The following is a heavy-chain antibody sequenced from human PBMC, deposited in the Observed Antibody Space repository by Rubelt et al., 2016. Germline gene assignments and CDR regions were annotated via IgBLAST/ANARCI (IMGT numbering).Heavy chain of an antibody. V-gene: IGHV3-30*18. Sequence: GFTFNTCAMHWFRQAPFKVLEWVAIISFGGTNTYYEDSVKCRFTISRDNSKNTLYLQMNSLRAEDTAVYYCAKGGPGFLDWPYYMDVWGEGTTVTVSS. CDR1: GFTFNTCA. CDR2: ISFGGTNT. CDR3: AKGGPGFLDWPYYMDV. D-gene: IGHD3/OR15-3a*01. J-gene: IGHJ6*03.